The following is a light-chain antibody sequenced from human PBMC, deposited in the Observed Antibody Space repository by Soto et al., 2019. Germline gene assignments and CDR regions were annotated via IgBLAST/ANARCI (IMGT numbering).Light chain of an antibody. Sequence: EIVLTQSPGTLSVSPGERATLSCRASQNVSSNLAWYQQRPGQAPRLLIHGASTRATATPGRFSGSGSGTEFNITISSLQSEDYAVYYCNQHNGWPQTFGQGTKVEVK. CDR1: QNVSSN. CDR3: NQHNGWPQT. V-gene: IGKV3-15*01. CDR2: GAS. J-gene: IGKJ1*01.